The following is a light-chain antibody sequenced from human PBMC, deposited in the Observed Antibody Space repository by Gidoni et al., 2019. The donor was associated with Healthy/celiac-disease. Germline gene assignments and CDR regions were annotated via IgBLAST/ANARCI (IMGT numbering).Light chain of an antibody. V-gene: IGKV1-39*01. J-gene: IGKJ4*01. CDR1: QSISSY. CDR2: AAS. CDR3: QQSYSTPLT. Sequence: DIQMTQSPSSLSASVGDRVTITCRSRQSISSYLNWYQQKPEKATKLLIYAASSLKSGVPSRFSGSGWGTDITITISSLQPEDVANYYCQQSYSTPLTFGGGTKVEIK.